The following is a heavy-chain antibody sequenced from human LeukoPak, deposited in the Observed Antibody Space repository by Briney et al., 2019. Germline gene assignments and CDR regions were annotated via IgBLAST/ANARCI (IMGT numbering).Heavy chain of an antibody. V-gene: IGHV3-23*01. D-gene: IGHD3-10*01. Sequence: GGSLRLSCAASDFSFITYAMSWVRQAPGKGLEWVSTISGGGDATYYADSVKGRFTISRDNSKNTLYLQMNSLRVEDTAVYYCATGTYYYGTWGQGTLVTVSS. CDR3: ATGTYYYGT. J-gene: IGHJ5*02. CDR2: ISGGGDAT. CDR1: DFSFITYA.